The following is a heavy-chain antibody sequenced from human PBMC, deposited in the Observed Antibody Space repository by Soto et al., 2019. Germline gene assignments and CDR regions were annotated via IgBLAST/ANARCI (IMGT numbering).Heavy chain of an antibody. CDR1: GGTFSSYA. V-gene: IGHV1-69*01. CDR3: ARSIRAAGDFCHGY. D-gene: IGHD3-3*01. J-gene: IGHJ4*02. Sequence: QVQLVQSGAEVKKPGSSVKVSCKASGGTFSSYAISWVRQAPGQGLAWMGGIIPIFGTANYAQQFQGRVTITADQSTSPAYMALSSLRSEDTAVYYCARSIRAAGDFCHGYWGQGNLVTVSS. CDR2: IIPIFGTA.